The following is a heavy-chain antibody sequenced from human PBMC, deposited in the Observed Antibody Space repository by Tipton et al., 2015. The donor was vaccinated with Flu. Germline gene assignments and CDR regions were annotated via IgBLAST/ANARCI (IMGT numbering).Heavy chain of an antibody. Sequence: QLVQSGAEVKKPGASVRISCTASGYTFTNYNMHWVRQAPGQGTEWMGIIYPSGGGTTYAQKFQGRVTLTRDKSTSTVYMERSSLGSEDTAFYYCARDRGFGAYTLDCWDRETLFTVSS. J-gene: IGHJ4*02. CDR3: ARDRGFGAYTLDC. D-gene: IGHD3-10*01. V-gene: IGHV1-46*01. CDR1: GYTFTNYN. CDR2: IYPSGGGT.